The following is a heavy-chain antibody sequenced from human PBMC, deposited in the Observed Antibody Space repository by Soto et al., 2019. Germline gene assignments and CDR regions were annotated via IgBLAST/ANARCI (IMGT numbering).Heavy chain of an antibody. CDR3: ARLVVRDYYYGMDV. V-gene: IGHV4-61*01. Sequence: PSETLSLTCTVSGGFVSSGSHYWSWIRQPPGKGLEWIAYIYYSGSTNYNPSLKSRVTISVDTSKNQFSLKLSSVTAADTAVYYCARLVVRDYYYGMDVWGQGTTVTVSS. D-gene: IGHD2-15*01. J-gene: IGHJ6*02. CDR2: IYYSGST. CDR1: GGFVSSGSHY.